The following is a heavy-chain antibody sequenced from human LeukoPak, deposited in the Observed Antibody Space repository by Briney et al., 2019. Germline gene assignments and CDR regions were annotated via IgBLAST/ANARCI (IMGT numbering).Heavy chain of an antibody. CDR1: GGSISSYY. CDR2: IYYSGST. CDR3: ARQGGNWYGLYYYYYYYMDV. Sequence: PSETLSLTCTVSGGSISSYYWSWIRQPPGKGLEWIGYIYYSGSTNYNPSLKSRVTISVDTSKNQFSLKLSSVTAADTAVYYCARQGGNWYGLYYYYYYYMDVWGKGTTVTISS. V-gene: IGHV4-59*01. J-gene: IGHJ6*03. D-gene: IGHD6-13*01.